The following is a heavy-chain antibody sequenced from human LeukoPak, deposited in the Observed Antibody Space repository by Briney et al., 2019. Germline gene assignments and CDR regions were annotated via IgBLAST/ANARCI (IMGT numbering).Heavy chain of an antibody. CDR2: INPNSGGT. CDR3: ARDRGYYDSSGYYPDAFDI. V-gene: IGHV1-2*02. CDR1: GYTFTTYG. D-gene: IGHD3-22*01. Sequence: ASVKVSCKASGYTFTTYGITWVRQAPGQGLEWMGWINPNSGGTNYAQRFQGRVTMTRDTSISTAYMELSRLRSDDTAVYYCARDRGYYDSSGYYPDAFDIWGQGTMVTVSS. J-gene: IGHJ3*02.